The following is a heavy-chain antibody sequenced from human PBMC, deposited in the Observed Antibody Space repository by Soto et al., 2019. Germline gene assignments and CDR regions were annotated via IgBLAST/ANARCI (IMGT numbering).Heavy chain of an antibody. D-gene: IGHD2-2*03. J-gene: IGHJ4*02. CDR3: ARGISGYWGFDY. V-gene: IGHV3-74*01. CDR1: GFSFSSYW. CDR2: ISSDGSNT. Sequence: DVQLVESGGGLVQPGGSVRLSCAASGFSFSSYWMHWVRQAPGKGLMWVSRISSDGSNTYYADSVKGRFSISRDNAKNTLYLQVNSLRAEDTAVYYCARGISGYWGFDYWGQGTLVIVSS.